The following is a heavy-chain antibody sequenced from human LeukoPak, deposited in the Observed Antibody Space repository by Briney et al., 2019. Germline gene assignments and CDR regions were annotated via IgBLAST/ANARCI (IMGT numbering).Heavy chain of an antibody. V-gene: IGHV1-18*01. CDR3: ARVGSYCTSTSCFDY. Sequence: ASVKVSGKASGYTFTSYGISWLRQAPGQGLEWMGWISAYNGKANYAQKVQGRVTMTADTSTSAAYMELRSLTSDDTAVYYCARVGSYCTSTSCFDYWGQGTLVTVSS. CDR2: ISAYNGKA. CDR1: GYTFTSYG. J-gene: IGHJ4*02. D-gene: IGHD2-2*01.